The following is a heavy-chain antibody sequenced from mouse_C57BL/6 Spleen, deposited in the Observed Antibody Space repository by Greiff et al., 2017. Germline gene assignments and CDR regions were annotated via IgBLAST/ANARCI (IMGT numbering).Heavy chain of an antibody. CDR2: IDPSDSYT. V-gene: IGHV1-50*01. CDR3: ASSDFDY. J-gene: IGHJ2*01. Sequence: QVQLQQSGAELVTPGTSVKLSCKASGYTFTSYWMQWVKQRPGQGLAWIGEIDPSDSYTNYNQKFKGKATLTVDTSSSTAYMQLSSLTSDDSAIYYCASSDFDYWGQGTTLTVS. CDR1: GYTFTSYW.